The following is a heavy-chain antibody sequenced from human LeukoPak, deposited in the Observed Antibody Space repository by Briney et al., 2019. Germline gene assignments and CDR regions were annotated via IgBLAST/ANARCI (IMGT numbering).Heavy chain of an antibody. CDR2: IYYSGST. CDR3: ARDADYYGSGSDLNGMDV. CDR1: GVSISSGGYY. Sequence: SETLSLTCTVSGVSISSGGYYWRWIRQHPGKGLEWIGYIYYSGSTYYNPSLKSRVTISVDTSKNQFSLKLSSVTAADTAVYYCARDADYYGSGSDLNGMDVWGQGTTVTVSS. J-gene: IGHJ6*02. V-gene: IGHV4-31*03. D-gene: IGHD3-10*01.